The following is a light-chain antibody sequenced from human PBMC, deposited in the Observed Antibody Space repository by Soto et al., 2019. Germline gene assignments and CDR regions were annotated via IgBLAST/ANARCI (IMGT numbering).Light chain of an antibody. CDR1: SSDVGGYNY. CDR2: DVS. CDR3: SSYTSSSTYV. J-gene: IGLJ1*01. Sequence: QSALTQPASVSGSPGQSITISCTGTSSDVGGYNYVSWYQQHPGKAPKLMIYDVSNRPSGVSNRFSGSKSGNTASLTISGLQAEDEADYYCSSYTSSSTYVSGTGTKVPV. V-gene: IGLV2-14*01.